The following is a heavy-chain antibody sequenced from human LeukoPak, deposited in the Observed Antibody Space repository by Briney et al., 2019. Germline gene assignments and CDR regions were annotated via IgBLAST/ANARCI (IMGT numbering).Heavy chain of an antibody. CDR2: IYYSGST. Sequence: SETLSLTCTVSGGSISSGDYYWSWIRQPPGKGLEWIGYIYYSGSTYYNPSLKSRVTISVDTSKSQFSLKLSSVTAADTAVYYCASILYGGWYGYYFDYWGQGTLVTVSS. J-gene: IGHJ4*02. D-gene: IGHD6-19*01. V-gene: IGHV4-30-4*01. CDR1: GGSISSGDYY. CDR3: ASILYGGWYGYYFDY.